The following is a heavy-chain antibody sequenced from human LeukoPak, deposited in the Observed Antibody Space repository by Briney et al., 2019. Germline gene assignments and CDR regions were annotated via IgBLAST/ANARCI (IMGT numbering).Heavy chain of an antibody. CDR1: GGSISSYY. D-gene: IGHD3-9*01. Sequence: SETLSLTCTVSGGSISSYYWSWIRQPAGKGLEWIGRIYTSGSTNYNPSLKSRVTMSVDTSKNQFSLNLSSVTAADAAVYYCARANYDILTGYPLPIFDYWGQGTLSPSPQ. J-gene: IGHJ4*02. CDR2: IYTSGST. CDR3: ARANYDILTGYPLPIFDY. V-gene: IGHV4-4*07.